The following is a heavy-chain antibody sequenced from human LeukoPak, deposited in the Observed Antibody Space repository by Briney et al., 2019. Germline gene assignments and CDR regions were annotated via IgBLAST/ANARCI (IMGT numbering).Heavy chain of an antibody. V-gene: IGHV1-2*06. D-gene: IGHD2-15*01. Sequence: RASVKVSCKASGYTFTGYYMHWVRQAPGQGLGWMGRINPNSGGTNYAQKFQGRVTMTRDTSISTAYMELSRLRSDDTAVYYCAREALRGVVVALHADWGQGTLVTVSS. CDR3: AREALRGVVVALHAD. CDR2: INPNSGGT. J-gene: IGHJ4*02. CDR1: GYTFTGYY.